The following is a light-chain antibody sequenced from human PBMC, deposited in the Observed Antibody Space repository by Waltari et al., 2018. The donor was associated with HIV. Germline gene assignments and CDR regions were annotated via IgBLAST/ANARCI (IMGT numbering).Light chain of an antibody. Sequence: EVVLTQSPALNSLSPNEKVTITCRASQSIGDSLHWYQQKPDQSPKLLFKFASQSISGVPSRFSGSGSGTDFTLTINSLEAEDAATYYCHQTGSLPLTFGGGTKVEIK. CDR2: FAS. CDR3: HQTGSLPLT. V-gene: IGKV6-21*02. J-gene: IGKJ4*01. CDR1: QSIGDS.